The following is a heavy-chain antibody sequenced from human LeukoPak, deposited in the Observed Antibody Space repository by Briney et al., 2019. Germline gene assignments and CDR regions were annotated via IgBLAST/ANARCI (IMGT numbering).Heavy chain of an antibody. Sequence: GGSLRLSCAASRFTFSSYGMHWVRQAPGKGLEWVAVIWYDGSNKYYADSVKGRFTISRDNSKNTLYLQMNSLRAEDTAVYYCARDIYSSSWYLPYYYYYGMDVWGQGTTVTVSS. J-gene: IGHJ6*02. CDR2: IWYDGSNK. D-gene: IGHD6-13*01. V-gene: IGHV3-33*01. CDR3: ARDIYSSSWYLPYYYYYGMDV. CDR1: RFTFSSYG.